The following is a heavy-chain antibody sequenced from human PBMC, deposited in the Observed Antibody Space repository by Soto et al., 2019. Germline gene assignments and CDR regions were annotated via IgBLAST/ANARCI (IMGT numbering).Heavy chain of an antibody. J-gene: IGHJ3*02. Sequence: SETLSLTCIVSGGSISSGGYYWSWIRQHPGKGLEWIGYIYYSGSTYYNPSLKSRVTISVDTSKSQFSLKLSSVTAADTAVYYCARWWLMTRNAFDIWGQGTMVTVSS. CDR1: GGSISSGGYY. CDR3: ARWWLMTRNAFDI. V-gene: IGHV4-31*03. D-gene: IGHD5-12*01. CDR2: IYYSGST.